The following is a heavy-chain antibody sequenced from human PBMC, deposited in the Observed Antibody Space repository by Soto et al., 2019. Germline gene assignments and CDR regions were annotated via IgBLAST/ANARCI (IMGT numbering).Heavy chain of an antibody. CDR1: GFTFSSYG. CDR3: ARDGSGYYYNYGMDV. V-gene: IGHV3-33*01. D-gene: IGHD2-15*01. CDR2: IWYDGSNK. J-gene: IGHJ6*02. Sequence: LRLSCAASGFTFSSYGMHWVRQAPGKGLEWVAVIWYDGSNKYYADSVKGRFTISRDNSKNTLYLQMNSLRAEDTAVYYCARDGSGYYYNYGMDVWGQGTTVTVSS.